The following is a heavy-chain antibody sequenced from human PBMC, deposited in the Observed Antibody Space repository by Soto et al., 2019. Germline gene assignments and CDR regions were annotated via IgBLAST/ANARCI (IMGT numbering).Heavy chain of an antibody. CDR3: TQASQGSGYYYGMDV. Sequence: LGESLKISCKGSGYSFTSYWISWVRQMPGKGLEWMGRIDPSDSYTNYSPSFQGHVTISADKSINTAYLQWSSLKASDTAMYYCTQASQGSGYYYGMDVWGQGTTVTVSS. CDR2: IDPSDSYT. V-gene: IGHV5-10-1*01. J-gene: IGHJ6*02. D-gene: IGHD3-10*01. CDR1: GYSFTSYW.